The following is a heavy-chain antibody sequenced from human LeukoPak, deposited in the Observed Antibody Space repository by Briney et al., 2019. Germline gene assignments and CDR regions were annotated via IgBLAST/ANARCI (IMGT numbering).Heavy chain of an antibody. V-gene: IGHV3-11*04. Sequence: GGSLRLSCAASGFTFSDYYMSWIRQAPGKGLEWVSYISSSSSTIYYADSVKGRFTISRDNAKNSLYLQMNSLRAEDTAVYYCAREIVSAVAGNFDYWGQGTLVTVSS. CDR2: ISSSSSTI. CDR1: GFTFSDYY. D-gene: IGHD6-19*01. J-gene: IGHJ4*02. CDR3: AREIVSAVAGNFDY.